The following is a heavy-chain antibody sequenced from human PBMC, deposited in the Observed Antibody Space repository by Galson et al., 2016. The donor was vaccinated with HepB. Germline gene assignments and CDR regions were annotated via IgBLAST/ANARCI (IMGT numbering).Heavy chain of an antibody. CDR2: VSPNNGNT. D-gene: IGHD3/OR15-3a*01. CDR1: GYTFANSD. V-gene: IGHV1-18*04. Sequence: SVKVSCKASGYTFANSDITWVRQAPGQGLEWVGWVSPNNGNTKYAERLQDRVTLTTDTSTNTAYMELQSLQYDDTAVYFCTRDGHRGDYWGQGIQVSVFS. J-gene: IGHJ4*02. CDR3: TRDGHRGDY.